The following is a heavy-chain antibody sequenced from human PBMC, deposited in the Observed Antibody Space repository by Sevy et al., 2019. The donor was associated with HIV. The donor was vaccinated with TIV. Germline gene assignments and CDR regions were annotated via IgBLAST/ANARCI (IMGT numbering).Heavy chain of an antibody. J-gene: IGHJ3*02. V-gene: IGHV3-7*01. CDR3: AREALYYYDSERHYDDAFDM. CDR1: GFTFSSHY. D-gene: IGHD3-22*01. CDR2: IKQDGSDK. Sequence: GGSLRLSCAASGFTFSSHYMSWVRQAPGKGPEWVANIKQDGSDKFYVESVKGRFTISRDNAKNSLYLQLSSLRAEDTAMYFCAREALYYYDSERHYDDAFDMWGPGTMVTVSS.